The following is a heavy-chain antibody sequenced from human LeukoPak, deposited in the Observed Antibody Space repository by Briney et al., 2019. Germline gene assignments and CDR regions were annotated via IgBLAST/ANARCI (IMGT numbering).Heavy chain of an antibody. J-gene: IGHJ3*02. V-gene: IGHV4-4*07. CDR1: GGSISSYY. CDR3: ARRRTTRPRNTFDI. Sequence: PSETLSLTCTVSGGSISSYYWSWIRQPAGKGLEWIGRIYTSGSTNYNPSLKSRVTMSVDTSKNRFSLKLSSVTAADTAVYYCARRRTTRPRNTFDIWGQGTMVTVSS. D-gene: IGHD2-2*01. CDR2: IYTSGST.